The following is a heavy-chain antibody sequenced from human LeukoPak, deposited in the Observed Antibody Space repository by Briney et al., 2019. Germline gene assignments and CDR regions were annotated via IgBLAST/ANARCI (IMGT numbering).Heavy chain of an antibody. V-gene: IGHV1-18*01. CDR2: ISAYNGNT. D-gene: IGHD3-22*01. CDR1: GYTFTSYG. J-gene: IGHJ6*02. Sequence: ASVKVSCKASGYTFTSYGISWVRQAPGQGLEWMGWISAYNGNTNYAQHLQGRVTLTTDTSTSTAYMEVRSLRSDDTAVYYCARFPYYYDSSGYYIGYYYYGVDVWGQGTTVTVSS. CDR3: ARFPYYYDSSGYYIGYYYYGVDV.